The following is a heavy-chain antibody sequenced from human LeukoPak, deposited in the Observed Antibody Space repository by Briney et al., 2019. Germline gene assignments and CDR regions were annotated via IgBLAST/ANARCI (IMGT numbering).Heavy chain of an antibody. CDR2: IRPSDFET. V-gene: IGHV5-51*01. CDR3: ARLDNYGFYYVPR. D-gene: IGHD3-22*01. Sequence: GGPLHISCQAPGSPFTNYWIGWVRRLPGKGLGWMGIIRPSDFETRYAPAFQGEVTITADKSINTAYLHWSGLKVSDTAMVYCARLDNYGFYYVPRWGQGALVTV. CDR1: GSPFTNYW. J-gene: IGHJ4*02.